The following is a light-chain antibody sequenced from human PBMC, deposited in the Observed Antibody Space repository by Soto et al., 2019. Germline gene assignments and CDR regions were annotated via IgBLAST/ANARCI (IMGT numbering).Light chain of an antibody. CDR3: SSYTTTNTLL. CDR2: EVI. J-gene: IGLJ3*02. CDR1: SSDVGGYNY. V-gene: IGLV2-14*01. Sequence: QSVLTQPASASGSPGQSITISCTGTSSDVGGYNYVSWYQQHPGEAPKLIIYEVINRPSGLSNRFSGSKSGNTASLTISGLQAEDEADYYCSSYTTTNTLLFGGGTKLTVL.